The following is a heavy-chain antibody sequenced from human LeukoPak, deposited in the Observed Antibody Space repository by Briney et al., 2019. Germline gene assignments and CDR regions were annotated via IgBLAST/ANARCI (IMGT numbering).Heavy chain of an antibody. V-gene: IGHV4-59*01. D-gene: IGHD1-26*01. CDR2: IYYSGST. Sequence: PSETLSLTCAVYGGSFSGYYWSWIRQPPGKGLEWIGYIYYSGSTNYNPSLKSRVTLSVDTSKNQFSLKLSSVTAADTAVYYCARVGGATLGIDYWGQGTLVTVSS. CDR1: GGSFSGYY. J-gene: IGHJ4*02. CDR3: ARVGGATLGIDY.